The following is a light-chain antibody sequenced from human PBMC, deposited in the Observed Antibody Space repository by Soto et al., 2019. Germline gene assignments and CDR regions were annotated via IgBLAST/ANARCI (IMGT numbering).Light chain of an antibody. CDR1: NIGPKT. CDR3: QVWDSSLLHHV. V-gene: IGLV3-21*02. Sequence: SCELAPSPSVSVSPGQTAMITCGGDNIGPKTVHWFQQRPGQAPVLVVFDDSDRPSGIPERFSGSNSGTTATLTISRVEAGDEADYYCQVWDSSLLHHVFGTGTKSPS. CDR2: DDS. J-gene: IGLJ1*01.